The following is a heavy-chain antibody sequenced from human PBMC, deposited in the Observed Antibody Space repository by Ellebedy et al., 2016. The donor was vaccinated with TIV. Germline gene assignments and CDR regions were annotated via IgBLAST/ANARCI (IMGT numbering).Heavy chain of an antibody. D-gene: IGHD1-7*01. CDR1: GFTFSVYA. Sequence: GGSLRLSXVVSGFTFSVYAMTWVRQAPGKGLEWISLIGGLDTGTYYADSVKGRFTISRDNSKDTLYLQMNSLRAEDTAVYYCARRGRGTVGFDNWGQGTLVTVSS. CDR3: ARRGRGTVGFDN. CDR2: IGGLDTGT. V-gene: IGHV3-23*03. J-gene: IGHJ4*02.